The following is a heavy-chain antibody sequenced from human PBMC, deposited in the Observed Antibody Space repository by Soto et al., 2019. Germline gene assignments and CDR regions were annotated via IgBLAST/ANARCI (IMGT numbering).Heavy chain of an antibody. J-gene: IGHJ6*02. Sequence: SETLSLTCTVSGGSISSGGYYWSWIRQHPGKGLEWIGYIYYSGSTYYNPSLKSRVTISVDTSKNQFSLKLSSVTAAVTAVYYCVRARIAAAGTGVAYYYYGMDVWGQGNQVTLSS. CDR1: GGSISSGGYY. CDR2: IYYSGST. D-gene: IGHD6-13*01. CDR3: VRARIAAAGTGVAYYYYGMDV. V-gene: IGHV4-31*03.